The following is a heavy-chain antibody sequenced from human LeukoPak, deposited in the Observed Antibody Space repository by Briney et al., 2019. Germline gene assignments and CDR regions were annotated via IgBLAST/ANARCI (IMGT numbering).Heavy chain of an antibody. CDR3: VRLTWGPALYYYYGMDV. CDR2: IYPGDSDT. Sequence: GESLKISGKGSGYSFTSYWIGWVRQMPGKGLEWMGIIYPGDSDTRYSPSFQGQVTISADKSISTAYLQWSSLKASDTAMYYCVRLTWGPALYYYYGMDVWGQGTTVTVSS. CDR1: GYSFTSYW. V-gene: IGHV5-51*01. J-gene: IGHJ6*02. D-gene: IGHD7-27*01.